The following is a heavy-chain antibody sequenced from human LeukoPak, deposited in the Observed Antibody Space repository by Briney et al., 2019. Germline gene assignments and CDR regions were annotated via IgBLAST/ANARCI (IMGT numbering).Heavy chain of an antibody. CDR2: IYYSGST. Sequence: SETLSLTFTVSGGSISSYYWSWIRQPPGKGLEWIGYIYYSGSTNYNPSLKSRVTISVDTSKNQFFLKLSSVTAADTAVYYCAREMYGFVLGGYFDYWGQGALVTVSS. V-gene: IGHV4-59*01. CDR1: GGSISSYY. D-gene: IGHD3-3*02. CDR3: AREMYGFVLGGYFDY. J-gene: IGHJ4*02.